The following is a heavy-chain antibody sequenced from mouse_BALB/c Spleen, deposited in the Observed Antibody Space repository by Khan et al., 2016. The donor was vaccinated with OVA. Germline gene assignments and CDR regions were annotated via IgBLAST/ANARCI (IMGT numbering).Heavy chain of an antibody. Sequence: DVMLVESGGDLVKPGGSLKLSCAASGFTFSTYGMSWVRQTPDKRLEWVATVSTGGSYTYYADSVKGRFTISRDNAKNTLYLQMSGLKSEDTAMFYCTRLAYYYDSEGFAYWGQGTLVTVSA. V-gene: IGHV5-6*02. D-gene: IGHD1-1*01. CDR3: TRLAYYYDSEGFAY. J-gene: IGHJ3*01. CDR1: GFTFSTYG. CDR2: VSTGGSYT.